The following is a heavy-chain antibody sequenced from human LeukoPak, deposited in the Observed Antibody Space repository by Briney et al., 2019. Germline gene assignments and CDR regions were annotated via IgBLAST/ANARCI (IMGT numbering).Heavy chain of an antibody. V-gene: IGHV1-69*06. CDR3: ARTVVVTAEHAFDI. J-gene: IGHJ3*02. CDR2: IIPIFGAA. CDR1: GGTFSSYT. Sequence: SVKVSCKASGGTFSSYTLNWVRQAPGQGLEWMGGIIPIFGAANYAQKFQDRVTITADKSTSTAYMEVGSLRSDDTAVYYCARTVVVTAEHAFDIWGQGTMVTVSS. D-gene: IGHD2-21*02.